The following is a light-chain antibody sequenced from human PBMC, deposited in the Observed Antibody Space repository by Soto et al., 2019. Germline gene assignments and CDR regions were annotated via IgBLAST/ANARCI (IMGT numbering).Light chain of an antibody. V-gene: IGKV3-20*01. CDR1: QSVSSSY. J-gene: IGKJ1*01. CDR2: GAS. CDR3: QQNGSSPTWT. Sequence: IVLTQSPGTLYLSPEERATLSCRASQSVSSSYLAWYQQKPGQPPTLLIYGASSRATGIPDRFSGSESGTDFTLTISRLEPEDFAVYYCQQNGSSPTWTFGQGTKVAIK.